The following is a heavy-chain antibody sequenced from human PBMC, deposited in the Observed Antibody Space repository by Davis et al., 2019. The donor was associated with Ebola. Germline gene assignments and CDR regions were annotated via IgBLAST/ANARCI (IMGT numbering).Heavy chain of an antibody. V-gene: IGHV4-34*01. J-gene: IGHJ4*02. Sequence: SQTLSLTCAVYGGSFSGYYWSWIRQPPGKGLEWIGEINHSGSTNYNPSLKSRVIISVDTSKNQFSLQLTSVTAADTAVYYCARHRPGPYDIWGQGTLVTVFS. CDR3: ARHRPGPYDI. CDR1: GGSFSGYY. D-gene: IGHD3-22*01. CDR2: INHSGST.